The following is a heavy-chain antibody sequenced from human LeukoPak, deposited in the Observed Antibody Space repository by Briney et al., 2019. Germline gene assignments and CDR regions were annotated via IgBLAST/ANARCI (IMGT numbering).Heavy chain of an antibody. CDR2: INPSGST. CDR3: ARGRQDITMLVVVMTAASVYLDV. V-gene: IGHV4-34*01. D-gene: IGHD3-22*01. CDR1: GGSFSGYY. J-gene: IGHJ6*03. Sequence: PSETLSLTCAVYGGSFSGYYWSWIRQPPAKGLEWIGEINPSGSTNYNPSLKSRVTISMDTSKTQFSLKVSSVTAADTAVYYCARGRQDITMLVVVMTAASVYLDVWGKGTTVTVS.